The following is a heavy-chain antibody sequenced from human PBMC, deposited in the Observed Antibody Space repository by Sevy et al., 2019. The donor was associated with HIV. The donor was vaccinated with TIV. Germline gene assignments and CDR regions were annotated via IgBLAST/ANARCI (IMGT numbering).Heavy chain of an antibody. CDR3: AKDGGTYYSFYDY. V-gene: IGHV3-23*01. CDR1: GFTFCDYA. D-gene: IGHD1-26*01. CDR2: ISGSGGST. J-gene: IGHJ4*02. Sequence: GGSLRLSCVASGFTFCDYAMSWVRQAPGKGLAWVSSISGSGGSTYYADSVKGRFTISRDKSKNTLNLQMNSLRAEDTAVYYCAKDGGTYYSFYDYWGQGTLVTVSS.